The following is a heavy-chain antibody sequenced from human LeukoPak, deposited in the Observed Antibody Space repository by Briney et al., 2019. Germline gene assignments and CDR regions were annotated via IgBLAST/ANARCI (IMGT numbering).Heavy chain of an antibody. Sequence: GGSLRLSCAASGFTFSTSSMNWVRQAPGKGLEWVSSISPSGRSIYYADSVKGRFTISRDNAKNSLYLQMNSLRAEDTAVYYCARDGSGSYFPDAFDIWGQGTMVTVSS. D-gene: IGHD3-10*01. CDR1: GFTFSTSS. CDR3: ARDGSGSYFPDAFDI. V-gene: IGHV3-21*01. J-gene: IGHJ3*02. CDR2: ISPSGRSI.